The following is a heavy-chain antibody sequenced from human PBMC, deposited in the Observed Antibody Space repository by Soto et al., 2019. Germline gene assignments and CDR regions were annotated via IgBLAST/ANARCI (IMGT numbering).Heavy chain of an antibody. CDR2: INPADSDT. J-gene: IGHJ4*02. CDR3: VRPDSTGYYSH. CDR1: GYSFTNYW. V-gene: IGHV5-51*01. Sequence: PGESPKISCKGSGYSFTNYWIGWVRQMPGKGLEWMGIINPADSDTRYSPSLQGQVTVSVDKSISTAYLQRGSLKASDTAMYYCVRPDSTGYYSHWGQGTPVTVSS. D-gene: IGHD3-9*01.